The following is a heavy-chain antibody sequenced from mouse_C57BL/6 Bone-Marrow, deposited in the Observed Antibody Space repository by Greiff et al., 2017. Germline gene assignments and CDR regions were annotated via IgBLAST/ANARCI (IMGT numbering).Heavy chain of an antibody. D-gene: IGHD2-1*01. CDR2: IYPGDGDT. J-gene: IGHJ3*01. Sequence: VQLQQSGAELVKPGASVKISCKASGYAFSSYWMNWVKQRPGKGLEWIGQIYPGDGDTNYNGKFKGKATLTADKSSSTAYMQLSSLTSEDSAVYFCAREDYGNLFAYWGQGTLVTVST. CDR1: GYAFSSYW. CDR3: AREDYGNLFAY. V-gene: IGHV1-80*01.